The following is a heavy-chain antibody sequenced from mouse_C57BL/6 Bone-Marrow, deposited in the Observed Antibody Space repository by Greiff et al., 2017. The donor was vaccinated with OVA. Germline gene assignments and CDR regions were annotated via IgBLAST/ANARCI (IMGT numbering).Heavy chain of an antibody. V-gene: IGHV14-4*01. CDR3: TTANYYGSRGD. Sequence: EVQLQQSGAELVRPGASVKLSCTASGFNIKDDYMHWVKQRPEQGLEWIGWIDPENGDTEYASKFQGKATITADTSSNTAYLQLSSLTSEDTAVYYCTTANYYGSRGDWGQGTTLTVSS. J-gene: IGHJ2*01. CDR2: IDPENGDT. CDR1: GFNIKDDY. D-gene: IGHD1-1*01.